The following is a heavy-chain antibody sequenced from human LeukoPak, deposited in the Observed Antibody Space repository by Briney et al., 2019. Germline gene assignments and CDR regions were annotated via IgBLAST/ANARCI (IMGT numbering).Heavy chain of an antibody. V-gene: IGHV3-21*01. J-gene: IGHJ3*02. CDR1: GFTLSTYT. CDR2: MSSSGSYI. CDR3: ARYYSNDAFDI. D-gene: IGHD6-13*01. Sequence: GGSLRLSCAASGFTLSTYTMNWVRQAPGKGLEWVSSMSSSGSYIYYADSVKGRSTISRDNAKNSLYLQMNSLRAEDTAVYYCARYYSNDAFDIWGQGTMVTVSS.